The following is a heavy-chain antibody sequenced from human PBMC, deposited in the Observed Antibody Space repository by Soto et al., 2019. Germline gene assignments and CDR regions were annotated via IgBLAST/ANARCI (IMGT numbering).Heavy chain of an antibody. J-gene: IGHJ4*02. Sequence: SETLSLTCTVSGCSISSGCYYWSWIRQHPGKGLEWIGYIYYSGSTYYNPSLKSRVTISVDTSKNQFSLKLSSVTAADTAVYYCARDPLDYYGSGSYSYWGQGTLVTVSS. CDR2: IYYSGST. D-gene: IGHD3-10*01. CDR3: ARDPLDYYGSGSYSY. CDR1: GCSISSGCYY. V-gene: IGHV4-30-4*08.